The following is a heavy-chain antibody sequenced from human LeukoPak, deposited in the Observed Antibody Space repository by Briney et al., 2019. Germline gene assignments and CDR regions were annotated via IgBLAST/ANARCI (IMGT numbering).Heavy chain of an antibody. V-gene: IGHV3-23*01. CDR2: ISGSGGST. CDR3: AKDGASSGYYPFDY. J-gene: IGHJ4*02. D-gene: IGHD3-22*01. CDR1: GFTVSSNY. Sequence: GGPLRLSCAASGFTVSSNYMSWVRQAPGKGLEWVSAISGSGGSTYYADSVKGRFTISRDNSKNTLYLQMNSLRAEDTAVYYCAKDGASSGYYPFDYWGQGTLVTVSS.